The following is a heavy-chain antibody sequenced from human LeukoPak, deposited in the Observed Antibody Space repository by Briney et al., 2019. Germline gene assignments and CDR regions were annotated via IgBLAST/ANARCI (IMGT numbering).Heavy chain of an antibody. Sequence: GGSLRLSCAASGFSFSSNYLSWVRQAPGKGLEWVAVMYSGGSTFYADSVKGRFTISRDNSKNTLNLQMNSLRAEDTAIYYCALHINGDYESRFDPWGQGTLVTVSS. CDR1: GFSFSSNY. J-gene: IGHJ5*02. D-gene: IGHD4-17*01. CDR3: ALHINGDYESRFDP. V-gene: IGHV3-53*01. CDR2: MYSGGST.